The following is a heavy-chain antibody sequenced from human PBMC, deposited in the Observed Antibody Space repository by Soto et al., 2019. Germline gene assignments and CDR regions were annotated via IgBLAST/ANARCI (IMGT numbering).Heavy chain of an antibody. CDR1: GGSISNY. V-gene: IGHV4-59*01. CDR3: ARRYGASFDY. J-gene: IGHJ4*02. CDR2: IYYSGST. D-gene: IGHD4-17*01. Sequence: QVQLQESGPGLVKPSETLSLTCTVSGGSISNYWSWIRQPPGKGLEWIGYIYYSGSTNYNPSLKSRGTISVDTSKNQFSLTLSSVTAADTAVYYCARRYGASFDYWGQGTLVTVSS.